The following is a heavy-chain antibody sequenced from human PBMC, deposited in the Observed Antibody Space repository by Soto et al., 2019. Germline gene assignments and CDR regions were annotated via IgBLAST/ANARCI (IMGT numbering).Heavy chain of an antibody. Sequence: QVQLVQSGAEVKKPGASVKVSCKASGYTFTSYGISWVRQAPGQGLEWMGWISPYNGNTNYAQKLQGRVTMTTDTSTSTAFMELRGLRSDDTAVYYCARDGYYYDSSGKRFDYWGQGTLVTVSS. D-gene: IGHD3-22*01. J-gene: IGHJ4*02. V-gene: IGHV1-18*01. CDR1: GYTFTSYG. CDR3: ARDGYYYDSSGKRFDY. CDR2: ISPYNGNT.